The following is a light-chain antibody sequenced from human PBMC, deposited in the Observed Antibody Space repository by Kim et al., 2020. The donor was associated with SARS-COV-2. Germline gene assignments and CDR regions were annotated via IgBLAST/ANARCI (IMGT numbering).Light chain of an antibody. CDR3: QQYDDFPYT. CDR1: QSISGW. J-gene: IGKJ2*01. CDR2: ATS. Sequence: SASVVDKITITCRASQSISGWLAWYQQKPGRAPKLLIFATSTLESGVPLRFSGSGSGTEFTLTISSLQPDDFATYYCQQYDDFPYTFGQGTKLEI. V-gene: IGKV1-5*03.